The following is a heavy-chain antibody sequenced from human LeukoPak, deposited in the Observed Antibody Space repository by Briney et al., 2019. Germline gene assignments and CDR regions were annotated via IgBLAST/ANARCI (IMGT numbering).Heavy chain of an antibody. V-gene: IGHV3-64*01. Sequence: PGGSLRLSCTASGFTFSSYAMHWVRQAPGKGLEYVSAISSNGGSTYYANSVKGRFTISRDNSKNTPYLQMGSLRAEDMAVYYCARGLRGYSYGTPEYYFDYWGQGTLVTVSS. CDR1: GFTFSSYA. D-gene: IGHD5-18*01. J-gene: IGHJ4*02. CDR3: ARGLRGYSYGTPEYYFDY. CDR2: ISSNGGST.